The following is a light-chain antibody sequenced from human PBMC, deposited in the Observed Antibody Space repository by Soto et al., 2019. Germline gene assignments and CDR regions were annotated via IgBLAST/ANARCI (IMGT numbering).Light chain of an antibody. Sequence: EIVLTKSPGTLSLSPGERATLSCRASQSVGSNKLAWYQQKRGQAPRFLMYDASTRATGIPDRFSGSGSGTDCTLTISRLEPEDFAVYYCQQYGSTPLTFGGGNKVEIK. CDR1: QSVGSNK. V-gene: IGKV3-20*01. CDR2: DAS. J-gene: IGKJ4*01. CDR3: QQYGSTPLT.